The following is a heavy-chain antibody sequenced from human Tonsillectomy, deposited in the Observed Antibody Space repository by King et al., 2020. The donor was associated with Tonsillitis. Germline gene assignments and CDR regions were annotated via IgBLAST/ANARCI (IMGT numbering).Heavy chain of an antibody. Sequence: VQLVESGGGLVQPGGSLRLSCAASGFTFSRYWMSWVRQAPGKGLEWVANINQDGSLKCYMDSVRGRFIISRDNAKNSLSLQMNGLRVEDTAVYYCAREGSGDYGDYWGDWGQGILVAVSS. J-gene: IGHJ4*02. CDR1: GFTFSRYW. V-gene: IGHV3-7*03. CDR2: INQDGSLK. CDR3: AREGSGDYGDYWGD. D-gene: IGHD4-17*01.